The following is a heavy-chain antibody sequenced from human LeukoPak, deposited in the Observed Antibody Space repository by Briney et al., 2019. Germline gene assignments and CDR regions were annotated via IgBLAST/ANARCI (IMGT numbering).Heavy chain of an antibody. D-gene: IGHD3-16*01. V-gene: IGHV5-51*01. J-gene: IGHJ5*02. CDR1: GYTFTTYG. CDR3: ARQITFGGVEFDP. CDR2: IYPGDSDA. Sequence: GESLKISCKGSGYTFTTYGIGWVRQMPGKGLEWMGIIYPGDSDARYGPSFQGQVTISVDNSISTAYLQWSSLKASDTAMYYCARQITFGGVEFDPWGQGTLVTVSS.